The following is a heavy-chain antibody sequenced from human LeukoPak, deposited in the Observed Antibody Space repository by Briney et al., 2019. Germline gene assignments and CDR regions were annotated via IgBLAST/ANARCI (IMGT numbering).Heavy chain of an antibody. D-gene: IGHD1-26*01. Sequence: SVNVSCKASAFKFTSSAAQWVRQVRGQRLEWIEWIVVGSGNTNYAQKSQERVTITRDMSTSTAYMELSSLRSEDTAVYYCAAPYRSGSYSPGAFDIWGQGTMVTVSS. CDR2: IVVGSGNT. CDR1: AFKFTSSA. CDR3: AAPYRSGSYSPGAFDI. J-gene: IGHJ3*02. V-gene: IGHV1-58*01.